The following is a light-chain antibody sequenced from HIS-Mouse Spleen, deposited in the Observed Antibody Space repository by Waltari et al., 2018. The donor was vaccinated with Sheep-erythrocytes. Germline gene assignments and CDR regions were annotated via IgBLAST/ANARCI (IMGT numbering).Light chain of an antibody. CDR2: EGS. J-gene: IGLJ3*02. CDR3: SSYTSSSTWV. V-gene: IGLV2-14*02. Sequence: QSALTQPASVSCSPGQSITIPCTGTSSDVGSYNLFSWYQQHPGKAPKLMIYEGSKRPSGVSNRFSGSKSGNTASLTISGLQAEDEADYYCSSYTSSSTWVFGGGTKLTVL. CDR1: SSDVGSYNL.